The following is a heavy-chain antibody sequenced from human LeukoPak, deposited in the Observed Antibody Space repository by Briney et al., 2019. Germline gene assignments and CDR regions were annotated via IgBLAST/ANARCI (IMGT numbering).Heavy chain of an antibody. V-gene: IGHV4-39*01. CDR1: GGSISSSSYY. CDR3: ARKSKGPVVAVAGTIDY. J-gene: IGHJ4*02. CDR2: IYYSGST. D-gene: IGHD6-19*01. Sequence: SETLSLTCTVSGGSISSSSYYWGWIRQPPGKGLEWIGSIYYSGSTYYNPSLKSRVTISVDTSKNQFSLKLSSVTAADTAVYYCARKSKGPVVAVAGTIDYWGQGTLVTVSS.